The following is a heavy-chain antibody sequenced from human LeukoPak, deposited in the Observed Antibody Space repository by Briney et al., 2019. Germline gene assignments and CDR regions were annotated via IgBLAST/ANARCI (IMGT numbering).Heavy chain of an antibody. D-gene: IGHD5-12*01. V-gene: IGHV3-30*18. CDR1: GFTFSSYG. CDR2: ISYDGSNK. J-gene: IGHJ4*02. Sequence: PGGSLRLSCAASGFTFSSYGMHWVRQAPGKGLEWVAVISYDGSNKYYADSVKGRFTISRDNYKNTLYLQMNRLRAEDTAVYYCAKSHFSWLRFDYWGQGTLVTVSS. CDR3: AKSHFSWLRFDY.